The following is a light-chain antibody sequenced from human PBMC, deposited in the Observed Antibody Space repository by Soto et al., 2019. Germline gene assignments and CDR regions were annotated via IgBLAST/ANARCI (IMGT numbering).Light chain of an antibody. CDR1: QSVSSSY. CDR2: GAS. CDR3: QQYGSSPWT. Sequence: EIVLTQSPGTLSLSPGERATFSCRASQSVSSSYLAWYQQKPGQAPRLLIYGASSRATGIPDRFSGSGSGTDCTLTISRLEPEDFAVYYCQQYGSSPWTFGQGTKVEIK. J-gene: IGKJ1*01. V-gene: IGKV3-20*01.